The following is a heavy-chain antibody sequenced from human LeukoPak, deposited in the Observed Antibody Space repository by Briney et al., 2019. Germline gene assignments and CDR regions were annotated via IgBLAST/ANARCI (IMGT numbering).Heavy chain of an antibody. CDR3: AKKLAVAAHYFDY. CDR2: ISGSGGST. J-gene: IGHJ4*02. D-gene: IGHD6-19*01. CDR1: GFTFSSYA. Sequence: PGGSLRPSCAAPGFTFSSYAMSWFRQPPGKGLEWVSAISGSGGSTYYADSVKGRFTISRDNSKNTLYLQMNSLRAEDTAVYYCAKKLAVAAHYFDYWGQGTLVTVSS. V-gene: IGHV3-23*01.